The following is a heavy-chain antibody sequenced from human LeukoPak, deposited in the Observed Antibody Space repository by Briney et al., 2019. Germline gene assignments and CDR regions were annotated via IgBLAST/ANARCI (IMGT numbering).Heavy chain of an antibody. V-gene: IGHV4-39*01. Sequence: SETLSLTCTVSGGSISSSSYYWGWIRQPPGKGLEWIGSIYYSGSTYYNPSLKSRVTISVDTSKNQFSLKLSSVTAADTAVYYCARGTGYCSSTSCHPLLFYYYYYMDVWGKGTTVTVSS. CDR1: GGSISSSSYY. D-gene: IGHD2-2*01. CDR2: IYYSGST. J-gene: IGHJ6*03. CDR3: ARGTGYCSSTSCHPLLFYYYYYMDV.